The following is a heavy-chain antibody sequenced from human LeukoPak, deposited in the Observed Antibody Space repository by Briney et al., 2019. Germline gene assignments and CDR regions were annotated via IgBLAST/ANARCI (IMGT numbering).Heavy chain of an antibody. D-gene: IGHD2-2*01. Sequence: GGSLRLSCAASGFTFRSYAMSWVRQAPGKGLEWVSAISGSGGSTYYADSVKGRFTISRDNSKNTLYLQMNSLRAEDTAVYYCAKVPGGSTSTDYWGQGTLVTVSS. CDR2: ISGSGGST. CDR3: AKVPGGSTSTDY. V-gene: IGHV3-23*01. CDR1: GFTFRSYA. J-gene: IGHJ4*02.